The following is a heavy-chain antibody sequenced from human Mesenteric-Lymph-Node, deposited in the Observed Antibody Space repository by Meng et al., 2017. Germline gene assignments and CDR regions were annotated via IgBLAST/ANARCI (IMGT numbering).Heavy chain of an antibody. J-gene: IGHJ6*02. D-gene: IGHD3-22*01. CDR1: GGTFSSYA. Sequence: SVKVSCKASGGTFSSYAISWVRQAPGQGLEWMGGIIPIFGTANYAQKFQGRVTITADESTSTAYMELSSLRSEDTAVYYCARDPYGDSSGYYSGWGQGTTVTVSS. CDR3: ARDPYGDSSGYYSG. V-gene: IGHV1-69*13. CDR2: IIPIFGTA.